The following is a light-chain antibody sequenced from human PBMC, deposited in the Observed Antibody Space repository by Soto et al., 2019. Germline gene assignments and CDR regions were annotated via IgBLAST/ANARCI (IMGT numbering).Light chain of an antibody. CDR1: QSVSSSY. Sequence: EIVMTQSPATLSVSPGERATLSCRASQSVSSSYLAWYQQKPGQAPRLLIYDASTRATGIPARFSGSGSGTEFTLTISSLQSEDFAVYYCQQYNNWPRVTFGGGTKVDIK. CDR2: DAS. V-gene: IGKV3-15*01. J-gene: IGKJ4*01. CDR3: QQYNNWPRVT.